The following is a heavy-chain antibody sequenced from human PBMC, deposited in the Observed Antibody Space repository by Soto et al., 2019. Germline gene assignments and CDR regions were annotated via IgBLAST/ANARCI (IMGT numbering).Heavy chain of an antibody. J-gene: IGHJ4*02. CDR3: AAARPPGHGFPPYYLNY. V-gene: IGHV3-23*01. D-gene: IGHD5-12*01. Sequence: GGSLRLSCAASGFTFVNHAMTWVRQAPGKGLEWVSTINGGNGGTYYADSVKGRLTISRDNSKTTVYLHLSSLRAEDTAVYFCAAARPPGHGFPPYYLNYWGLGTLVTVSS. CDR2: INGGNGGT. CDR1: GFTFVNHA.